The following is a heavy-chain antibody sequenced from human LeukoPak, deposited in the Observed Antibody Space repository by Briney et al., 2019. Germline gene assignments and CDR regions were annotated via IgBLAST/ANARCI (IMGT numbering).Heavy chain of an antibody. CDR1: GGSISSGDYY. CDR3: ARAPYYYDSSSTNWFDP. J-gene: IGHJ5*02. V-gene: IGHV4-30-4*08. CDR2: IYYSGST. Sequence: SETLSLTCTVSGGSISSGDYYWSWIRQPPGKGLEWIGYIYYSGSTYYNPSLKSRVTISVDTSKNQFSLELSSVTAADTAVYYCARAPYYYDSSSTNWFDPWGQGTLVTVSS. D-gene: IGHD3-22*01.